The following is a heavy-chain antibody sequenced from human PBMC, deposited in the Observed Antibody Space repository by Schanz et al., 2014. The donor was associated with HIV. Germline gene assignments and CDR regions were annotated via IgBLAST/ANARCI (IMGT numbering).Heavy chain of an antibody. D-gene: IGHD3-16*01. J-gene: IGHJ6*02. CDR2: TYSDGSNG. CDR3: ARVANWDYYGMDV. V-gene: IGHV3-30*03. Sequence: VRLLESGGGLVQPGGSLRLSCAAFGFTFSSDAMSWVRQAPGKGLEWVALTYSDGSNGYYADAVRGRFTISRDNSKNTLYLQMNSLRGEDTAVYYCARVANWDYYGMDVWGRGTTVTVSS. CDR1: GFTFSSDA.